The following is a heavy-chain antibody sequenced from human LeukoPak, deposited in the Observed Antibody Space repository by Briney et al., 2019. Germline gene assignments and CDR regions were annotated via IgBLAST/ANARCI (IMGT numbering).Heavy chain of an antibody. CDR2: IIPIFGTA. Sequence: ASVKVSCKASGGTFSSYAISWVRQAPGQGLEWMGRIIPIFGTANYAQKFQGRFTITTDESTSTAYMELSSLRSEDTAVYYCARDVLRYFDWLPHDAFDIWGQGTMVTVSS. V-gene: IGHV1-69*05. CDR1: GGTFSSYA. CDR3: ARDVLRYFDWLPHDAFDI. J-gene: IGHJ3*02. D-gene: IGHD3-9*01.